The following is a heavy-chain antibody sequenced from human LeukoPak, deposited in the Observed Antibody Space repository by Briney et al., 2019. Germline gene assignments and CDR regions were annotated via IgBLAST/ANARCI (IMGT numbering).Heavy chain of an antibody. CDR1: DGSYTRYY. Sequence: SETLSLTCAVKDGSYTRYYWSWIRQPPGNGLEWIGEIKHSGSTNYNPSLKPRDPISVHTSKPQFPLKLSAVTAAHTAVYYCASLLTTRNYYASGDYWGQGTLVTVSS. J-gene: IGHJ4*02. CDR3: ASLLTTRNYYASGDY. D-gene: IGHD3-10*01. V-gene: IGHV4-34*01. CDR2: IKHSGST.